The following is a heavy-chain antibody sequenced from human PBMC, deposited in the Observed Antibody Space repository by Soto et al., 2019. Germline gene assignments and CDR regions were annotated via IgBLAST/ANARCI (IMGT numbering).Heavy chain of an antibody. CDR3: AGPSSGWSAHTGPGYFDL. Sequence: VQLVETGGGLIQPGGSLRLSCAASGFTVSSNYMSWVRQAPGKGLEWVSVIYSGGSTYYADSVKGRLTISRDNSKNTLYLQMNSLRAEDTAVYYCAGPSSGWSAHTGPGYFDLWGRGTLVTVSS. CDR1: GFTVSSNY. V-gene: IGHV3-53*02. J-gene: IGHJ2*01. CDR2: IYSGGST. D-gene: IGHD6-19*01.